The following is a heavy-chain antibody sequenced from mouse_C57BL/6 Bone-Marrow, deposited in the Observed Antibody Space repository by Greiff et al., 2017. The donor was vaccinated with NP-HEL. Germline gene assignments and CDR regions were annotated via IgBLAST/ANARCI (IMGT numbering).Heavy chain of an antibody. J-gene: IGHJ4*01. CDR2: IDPSDSET. Sequence: VQLQQPGAELVRPGSSVKLSCKASGYTFTSYWMHWVKQRPIQGLEWIGNIDPSDSETHYIQKFKDKATLTVDKSSSTAYMQLSSLTSEDSAVYYCARTDGYYGYAMDYWGQGTSVTVSS. V-gene: IGHV1-52*01. D-gene: IGHD2-3*01. CDR1: GYTFTSYW. CDR3: ARTDGYYGYAMDY.